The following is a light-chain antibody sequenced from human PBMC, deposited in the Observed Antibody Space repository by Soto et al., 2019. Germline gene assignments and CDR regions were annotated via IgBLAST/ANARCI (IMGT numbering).Light chain of an antibody. CDR2: AAS. V-gene: IGKV1-39*01. CDR1: QSISSY. CDR3: QQSYSTQT. J-gene: IGKJ1*01. Sequence: QMTQKPSSLSASVGDRVTITFRASQSISSYLNWYQQKPGKAPKLLIYAASSLQSGVPSRFSGSGSGTDFTLTISSLQPEDFATYYCQQSYSTQTFGQGTKVDIK.